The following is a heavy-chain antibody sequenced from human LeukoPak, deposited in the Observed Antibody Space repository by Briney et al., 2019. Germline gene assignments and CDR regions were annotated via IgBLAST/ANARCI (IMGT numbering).Heavy chain of an antibody. D-gene: IGHD4-17*01. CDR3: AADPGHYGDYDFDY. Sequence: SVKVSCKASGFTFTRSAVHWVRQARGQRLEWIGWIIVGSGNTNYAQKFQERVTITRDMSTSTAYMELSSLRSEDTAVYYCAADPGHYGDYDFDYWGQGTLDTVSS. CDR2: IIVGSGNT. J-gene: IGHJ4*02. CDR1: GFTFTRSA. V-gene: IGHV1-58*01.